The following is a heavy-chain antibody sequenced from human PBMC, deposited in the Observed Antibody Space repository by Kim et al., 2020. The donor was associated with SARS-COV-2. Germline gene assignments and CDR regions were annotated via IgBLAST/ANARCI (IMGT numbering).Heavy chain of an antibody. J-gene: IGHJ4*02. V-gene: IGHV1-69*01. CDR3: ARESPVGAGGAFDY. Sequence: AQKSQCRVTITAGESTSTAYMELSSLRSEDTAVYYCARESPVGAGGAFDYWGQGTLVTVSS. D-gene: IGHD1-26*01.